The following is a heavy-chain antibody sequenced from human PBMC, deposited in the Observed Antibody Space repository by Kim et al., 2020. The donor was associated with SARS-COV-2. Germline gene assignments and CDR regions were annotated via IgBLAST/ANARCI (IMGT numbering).Heavy chain of an antibody. J-gene: IGHJ5*01. CDR1: GGSFSGYY. D-gene: IGHD3-9*01. Sequence: SETLSLTCAVYGGSFSGYYWSWIRQPPGKGLEWIGEINHSGSTNYNPSLKSRVTISVDTSKNQFSLKLSSVTAADTAVYYCARGDYDILTGYYPKRNWF. V-gene: IGHV4-34*01. CDR3: ARGDYDILTGYYPKRNWF. CDR2: INHSGST.